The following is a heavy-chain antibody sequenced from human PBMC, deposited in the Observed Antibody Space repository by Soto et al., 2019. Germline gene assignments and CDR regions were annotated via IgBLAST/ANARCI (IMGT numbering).Heavy chain of an antibody. D-gene: IGHD6-13*01. Sequence: PSETLSLTCAVSGASVSSTYWWSWVRQPPGKGPEWIGEINHRGSANYNPSLKSRVTISVDISKSQFSLRLTSVTAADTAVYYCARYNAASGNYYFDFWGQGALVTVSS. V-gene: IGHV4-4*02. J-gene: IGHJ4*02. CDR2: INHRGSA. CDR1: GASVSSTYW. CDR3: ARYNAASGNYYFDF.